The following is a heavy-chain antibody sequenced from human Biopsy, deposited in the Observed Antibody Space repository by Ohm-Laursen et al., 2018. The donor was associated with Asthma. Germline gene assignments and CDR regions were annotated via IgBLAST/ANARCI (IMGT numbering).Heavy chain of an antibody. D-gene: IGHD1-14*01. J-gene: IGHJ5*02. Sequence: SLRLSCAAPGITFGDYAVTWFRQAPGKGVEWVGFLGGNPSGGATDYAASVKGRFTISRDESGSIAYLQMNSLKTDDTAVYYCARGSVLYNRSPRRFALWGQGTLVSVSS. V-gene: IGHV3-49*03. CDR2: LGGNPSGGAT. CDR1: GITFGDYA. CDR3: ARGSVLYNRSPRRFAL.